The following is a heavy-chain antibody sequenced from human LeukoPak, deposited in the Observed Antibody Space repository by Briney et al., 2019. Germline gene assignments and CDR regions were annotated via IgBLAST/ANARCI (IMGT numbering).Heavy chain of an antibody. V-gene: IGHV3-9*01. CDR2: ISWNSGSI. CDR3: AKQGPTYSSSWYYFDY. Sequence: GRSLRLSCAASGFTFDDYAMHWVRHAPGKGLEWVSGISWNSGSIGYAGSVKGRFTISRDNAKNSLYLQMNSLRAEDTALYYCAKQGPTYSSSWYYFDYWGQGTLVTVSS. D-gene: IGHD6-13*01. J-gene: IGHJ4*02. CDR1: GFTFDDYA.